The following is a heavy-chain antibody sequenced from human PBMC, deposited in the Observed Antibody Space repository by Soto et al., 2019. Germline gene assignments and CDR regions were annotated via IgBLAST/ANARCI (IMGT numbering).Heavy chain of an antibody. J-gene: IGHJ6*02. CDR3: ARNSITMVRGVIPDYYYYGMDV. CDR1: GGSISSGGYY. D-gene: IGHD3-10*01. CDR2: IYYSGST. Sequence: QVQLQESGPGLVKPSQTLSLTCTVSGGSISSGGYYWSWIRQHPGKGLEWIGYIYYSGSTYYNPSLKSRVTISVDTSKNQFSLKLSSVTAADTAVYYCARNSITMVRGVIPDYYYYGMDVWGQGTTVTVSS. V-gene: IGHV4-31*03.